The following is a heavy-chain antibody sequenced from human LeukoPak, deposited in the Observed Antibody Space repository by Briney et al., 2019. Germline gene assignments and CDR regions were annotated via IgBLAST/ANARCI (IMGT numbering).Heavy chain of an antibody. V-gene: IGHV5-51*01. J-gene: IGHJ4*02. D-gene: IGHD3-22*01. Sequence: GESLKISCKASGYNFTSYWIGWVRQMPGKGLEWMGLIYPGEFDIRYSPSFQGQVTISADKSISTAYLQWKSLKASDTAMYYCARHAFHNDNSDYYFAHWGQGTLVTVSS. CDR1: GYNFTSYW. CDR3: ARHAFHNDNSDYYFAH. CDR2: IYPGEFDI.